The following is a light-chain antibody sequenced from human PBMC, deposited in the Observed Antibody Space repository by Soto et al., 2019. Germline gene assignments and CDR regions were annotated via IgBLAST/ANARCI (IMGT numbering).Light chain of an antibody. J-gene: IGKJ2*01. V-gene: IGKV1-39*01. CDR3: QQSYGAPYT. CDR2: VAS. CDR1: QNINSY. Sequence: DIQMTQSPSSLSASVGDTVTISCRASQNINSYLNWYQQKPGKAPELLIYVASTLQSGVPSRFGGGGFGTDFRLTIRSLQPEDFATYYCQQSYGAPYTFGQGTNVEI.